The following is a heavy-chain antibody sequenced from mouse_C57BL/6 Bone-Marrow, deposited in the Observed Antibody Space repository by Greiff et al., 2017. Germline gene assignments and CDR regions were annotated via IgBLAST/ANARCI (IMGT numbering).Heavy chain of an antibody. J-gene: IGHJ3*01. D-gene: IGHD2-4*01. CDR3: ARHEDPLIYYDYDRFAY. CDR2: FYPGSGSI. CDR1: GYTFTEYT. V-gene: IGHV1-62-2*01. Sequence: VQLQQSGAELVKPGASVKLSCKASGYTFTEYTIHWVKQRSGQGLEWIGWFYPGSGSIKYNEKFKDKATLTADKSSSTVYMELSRLTSEDSAVXFCARHEDPLIYYDYDRFAYWGQGTLVTVSA.